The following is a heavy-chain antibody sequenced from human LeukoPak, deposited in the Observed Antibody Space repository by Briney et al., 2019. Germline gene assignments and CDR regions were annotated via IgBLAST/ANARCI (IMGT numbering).Heavy chain of an antibody. CDR2: ISSSGSAI. J-gene: IGHJ4*02. CDR1: AFTFSTYS. D-gene: IGHD6-19*01. CDR3: AGGTRDSGLK. V-gene: IGHV3-48*04. Sequence: PGGSLXLSCAASAFTFSTYSMNWVRQAPGKGLQWVSYISSSGSAIYYADSVKGRFTISRDNAKSSLYLQMNSLRAEDTAVYYCAGGTRDSGLKWGPGTSVTVSS.